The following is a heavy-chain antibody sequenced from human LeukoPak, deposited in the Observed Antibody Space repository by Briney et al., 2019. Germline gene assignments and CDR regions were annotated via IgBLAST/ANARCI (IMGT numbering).Heavy chain of an antibody. J-gene: IGHJ4*02. Sequence: SETLSLTCTVSGGSIGSYYWSWIRQPPGKGLEWIGYIYYSGSTNYNPSLKSRVSISVDTSKNQFSLKLSSVTAADTAVYYCASGVLSDYDSSGYYGFDYWGQGTLVTVSS. CDR2: IYYSGST. V-gene: IGHV4-59*01. CDR1: GGSIGSYY. D-gene: IGHD3-22*01. CDR3: ASGVLSDYDSSGYYGFDY.